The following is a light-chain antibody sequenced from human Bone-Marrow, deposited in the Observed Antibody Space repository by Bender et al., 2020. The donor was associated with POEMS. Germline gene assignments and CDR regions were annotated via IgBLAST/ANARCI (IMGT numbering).Light chain of an antibody. Sequence: SYVLTQPPSVSVAPGKTARITCGGDNIGSKSVHWYQQKSGQAPVLVIFYDGDRPSGIPERFSGSKSGTSASLAISGLQSEDEADYYCAAWEDSLNGWVFGGGTKLTVL. CDR3: AAWEDSLNGWV. CDR1: NIGSKS. CDR2: YDG. J-gene: IGLJ3*02. V-gene: IGLV3-21*01.